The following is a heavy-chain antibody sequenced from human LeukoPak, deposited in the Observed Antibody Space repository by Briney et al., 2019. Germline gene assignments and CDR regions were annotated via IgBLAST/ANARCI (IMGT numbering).Heavy chain of an antibody. J-gene: IGHJ3*02. D-gene: IGHD3-16*02. Sequence: GRSLRPSRAASLFTLEDYAIPSVRQAPGTGLEWGSGISWNSGSIASTDSVKGRFTISRDNATNSLYLQMNSLRAEDTALYYCGKDIRSRRTSYVWGSYRYFVPAFDIWGQGTMVTVSS. CDR2: ISWNSGSI. CDR1: LFTLEDYA. CDR3: GKDIRSRRTSYVWGSYRYFVPAFDI. V-gene: IGHV3-9*01.